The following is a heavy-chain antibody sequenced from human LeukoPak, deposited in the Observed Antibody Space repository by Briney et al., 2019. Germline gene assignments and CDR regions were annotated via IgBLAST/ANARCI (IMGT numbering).Heavy chain of an antibody. V-gene: IGHV4-59*01. J-gene: IGHJ6*02. D-gene: IGHD6-19*01. CDR3: AGRRIVMYSSGGPANYYGMDV. CDR1: GGSISSYY. Sequence: SETLSLTCTVSGGSISSYYWSWIRQPPGKGLEWIGYIYYSGSTNYNPSLKSRVTISEDTSKNQFSLKLSSVTAADTAVYYCAGRRIVMYSSGGPANYYGMDVWGQGTTVTVSS. CDR2: IYYSGST.